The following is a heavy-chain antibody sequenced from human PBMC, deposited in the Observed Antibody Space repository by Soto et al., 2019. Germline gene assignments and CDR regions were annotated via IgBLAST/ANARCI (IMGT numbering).Heavy chain of an antibody. CDR1: GFTFSNYA. Sequence: GGSLRLSCVASGFTFSNYAMHWVRQTPGKGLEWVAVISHDVTNQYYADSVKGRFTISRDNSKNTLYLQMNSLRAEDTAVYYCARGDNFYDSSGYYYWGQGTLVTVYS. V-gene: IGHV3-30-3*01. D-gene: IGHD3-22*01. CDR2: ISHDVTNQ. J-gene: IGHJ4*02. CDR3: ARGDNFYDSSGYYY.